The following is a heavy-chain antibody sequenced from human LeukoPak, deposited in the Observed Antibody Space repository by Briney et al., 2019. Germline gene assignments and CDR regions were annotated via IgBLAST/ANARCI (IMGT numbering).Heavy chain of an antibody. D-gene: IGHD2-21*02. Sequence: GASVKVSCKVSGYTFTDYYMHWVRQAPGQGLEWMGWINPNGGGTNYAQKFQGRVTMTTDTSTTTAYMELGSLRPDDTAVYYCARAPTYCAGDCSLDYWGQGTLVTVSS. J-gene: IGHJ4*02. CDR3: ARAPTYCAGDCSLDY. V-gene: IGHV1-2*02. CDR1: GYTFTDYY. CDR2: INPNGGGT.